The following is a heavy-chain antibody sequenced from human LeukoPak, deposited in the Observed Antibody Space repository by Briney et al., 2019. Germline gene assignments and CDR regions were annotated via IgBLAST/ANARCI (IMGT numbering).Heavy chain of an antibody. CDR2: IIPIFGTA. CDR3: ARSYCSSTSCCLGWFDP. D-gene: IGHD2-2*01. CDR1: GGTFSSYA. V-gene: IGHV1-69*05. Sequence: GASVKVSCKASGGTFSSYAISWVRPAPGQGLEWMGGIIPIFGTANYAQKFQGRVTITTDESTSTAYMELSSLRSEDTAVYYCARSYCSSTSCCLGWFDPWGQGTLVTVSS. J-gene: IGHJ5*02.